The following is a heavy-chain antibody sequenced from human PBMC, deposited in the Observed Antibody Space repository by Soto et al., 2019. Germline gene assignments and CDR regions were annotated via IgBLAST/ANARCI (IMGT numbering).Heavy chain of an antibody. Sequence: GGSLRLSCVASGFIVSSNQMSWVRQAPGKGLEWVSVIYSGHTTYYADSVEGRFTISRDDSKNTLYLQMNSLRVEDTAVYYCVRGPSDHKLRLVEWPYGDYWGQGALVTVS. V-gene: IGHV3-53*01. D-gene: IGHD3-3*01. CDR3: VRGPSDHKLRLVEWPYGDY. J-gene: IGHJ4*02. CDR1: GFIVSSNQ. CDR2: IYSGHTT.